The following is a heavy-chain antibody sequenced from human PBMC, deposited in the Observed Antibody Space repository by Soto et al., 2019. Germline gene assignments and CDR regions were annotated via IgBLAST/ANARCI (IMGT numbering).Heavy chain of an antibody. V-gene: IGHV4-31*03. Sequence: SETLSLTCTVSGGSITTGGYYWSWIRQLPGKGLEWIGHRYYSESTYYNPSLKSRVSISLDTSKNQFSLKLSFVTAADTAMYYCARTKCSGGSCYSWSLDYWGQGTPVTVS. CDR3: ARTKCSGGSCYSWSLDY. CDR1: GGSITTGGYY. J-gene: IGHJ4*02. D-gene: IGHD2-15*01. CDR2: RYYSEST.